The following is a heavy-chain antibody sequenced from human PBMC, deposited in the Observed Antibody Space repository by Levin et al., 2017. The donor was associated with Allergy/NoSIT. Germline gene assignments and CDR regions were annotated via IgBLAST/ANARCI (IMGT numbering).Heavy chain of an antibody. Sequence: PGESLKISCKASGGTFSSYTISWVRQAPGQGLEWMGRIIPILGIANYAQKFQGRVTITADKSTSTAYMELSSLRSEDTAVYYCARGLGGGSYYFDYWGQGTLVTVSS. V-gene: IGHV1-69*02. D-gene: IGHD1-26*01. J-gene: IGHJ4*02. CDR3: ARGLGGGSYYFDY. CDR2: IIPILGIA. CDR1: GGTFSSYT.